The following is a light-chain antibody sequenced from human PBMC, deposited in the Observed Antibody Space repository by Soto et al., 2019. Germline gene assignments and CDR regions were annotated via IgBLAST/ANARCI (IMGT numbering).Light chain of an antibody. CDR3: SSYTSSSTLV. J-gene: IGLJ2*01. CDR2: EVS. CDR1: SSDVGAYNY. Sequence: QSALTQPASVSGSPGQSITISCTGTSSDVGAYNYVSWYQQHPGKAPKLMIYEVSNRPSGVSNRFSGSKSGNTASLTISGRQAEDEADYYCSSYTSSSTLVFGGGTKLT. V-gene: IGLV2-14*01.